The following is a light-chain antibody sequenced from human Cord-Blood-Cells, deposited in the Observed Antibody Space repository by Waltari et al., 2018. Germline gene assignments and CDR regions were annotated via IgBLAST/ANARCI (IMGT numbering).Light chain of an antibody. Sequence: QSALTQPPSVSASHVQAITISYTGTSSHVGGYTYVSCYQQHPGKAPKLMIYEESNRPSGVSNRFSGSKSGNTASLTISGLKAEDEADYYCSSYTSSSTLDVVFGGGTKLTVL. V-gene: IGLV2-14*01. CDR3: SSYTSSSTLDVV. CDR2: EES. CDR1: SSHVGGYTY. J-gene: IGLJ2*01.